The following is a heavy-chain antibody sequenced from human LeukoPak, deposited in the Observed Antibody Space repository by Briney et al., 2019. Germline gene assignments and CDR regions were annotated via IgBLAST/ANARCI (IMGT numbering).Heavy chain of an antibody. CDR2: IIPIFGTA. CDR1: GGTFSSYA. V-gene: IGHV1-69*05. D-gene: IGHD5-24*01. Sequence: SVKVSCKASGGTFSSYAISWVRQAPGQGLEWMGRIIPIFGTANYAQKFQGRVTIITDESTSTAYMELSSLRSEDTAVYYCARRFGDGDDIDYWGQGTLVTVSS. CDR3: ARRFGDGDDIDY. J-gene: IGHJ4*02.